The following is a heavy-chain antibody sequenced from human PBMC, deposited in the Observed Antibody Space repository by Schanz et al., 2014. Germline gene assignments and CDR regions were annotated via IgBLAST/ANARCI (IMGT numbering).Heavy chain of an antibody. V-gene: IGHV3-23*01. CDR1: GFTFSTHA. D-gene: IGHD4-17*01. Sequence: EMQLLESGGGLIQPGGSLRLSCAASGFTFSTHAMSWVRQAPGKGLEWLSVISASGGDTYYADSVKGRFTISRDNSKNTLYLQMNTLRAEDTAVYYCARKMKLGVYGGKGHDSLDIWGQGTMVTVSS. CDR2: ISASGGDT. CDR3: ARKMKLGVYGGKGHDSLDI. J-gene: IGHJ3*02.